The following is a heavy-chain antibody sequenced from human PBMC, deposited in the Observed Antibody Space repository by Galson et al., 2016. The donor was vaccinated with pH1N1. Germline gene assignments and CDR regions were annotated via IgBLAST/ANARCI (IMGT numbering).Heavy chain of an antibody. CDR1: GYTFTLYY. D-gene: IGHD3-16*01. CDR3: VGIKGGALDI. CDR2: IHPGSGGT. J-gene: IGHJ3*02. V-gene: IGHV1-46*01. Sequence: SVKVSCKASGYTFTLYYFHWVRQAPGQGLECLGIIHPGSGGTNYNQKFQGRVTMTRDTPTNPVYVELSTLISEDTAMYYCVGIKGGALDIWGQGTKVLVSS.